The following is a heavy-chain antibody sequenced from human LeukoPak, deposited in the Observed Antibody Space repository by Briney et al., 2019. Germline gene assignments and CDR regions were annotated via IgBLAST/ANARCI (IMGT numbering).Heavy chain of an antibody. CDR1: GFTFSTYW. CDR3: ARESTVGPIQTDALDI. Sequence: GGSLRLSCAASGFTFSTYWMHWVRQAPGKGLVWDSRINNEETAANYADSVQGRFTISRDNAKSMLYLQMDSLRAEDTAVYYCARESTVGPIQTDALDIWGQGTMVTVSS. D-gene: IGHD1-26*01. CDR2: INNEETAA. J-gene: IGHJ3*02. V-gene: IGHV3-74*01.